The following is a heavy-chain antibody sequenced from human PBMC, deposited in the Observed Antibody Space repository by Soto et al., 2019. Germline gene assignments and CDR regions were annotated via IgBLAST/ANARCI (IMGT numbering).Heavy chain of an antibody. CDR3: ARGTTVSYYYYYGMDV. D-gene: IGHD4-17*01. CDR2: IYYSGST. CDR1: GGSVSSGSYY. J-gene: IGHJ6*02. V-gene: IGHV4-61*01. Sequence: PSETLSLTCTVSGGSVSSGSYYWSWIRQPPGKGLEWIGYIYYSGSTNDNPSLKSRVTISVDTSKNQFSLKLSSVTAADTAVYYCARGTTVSYYYYYGMDVWGQGTTVTVSS.